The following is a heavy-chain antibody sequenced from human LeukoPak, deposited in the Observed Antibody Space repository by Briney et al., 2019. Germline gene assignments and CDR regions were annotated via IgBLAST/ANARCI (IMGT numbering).Heavy chain of an antibody. CDR1: QHTFNNAW. Sequence: SGGSLRLPCVASQHTFNNAWMSWVRQAPGKGLEWVGRIKSKTDGGTTDYAAPVKGRFTISRDDSKNTLYLQMNSLKTEDTAVYYCTPDEKWLPGYSYYYGMDVWGQGTTVTVSS. CDR2: IKSKTDGGTT. D-gene: IGHD3-22*01. CDR3: TPDEKWLPGYSYYYGMDV. V-gene: IGHV3-15*01. J-gene: IGHJ6*02.